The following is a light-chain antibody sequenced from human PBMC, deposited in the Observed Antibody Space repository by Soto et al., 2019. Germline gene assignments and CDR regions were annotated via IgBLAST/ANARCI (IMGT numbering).Light chain of an antibody. CDR1: GSDIAGYNY. CDR3: SSFTSTTSLYV. Sequence: QSVLAQPASVSGSPGRSITISCTGTGSDIAGYNYVSWFQQHPGKAPKLMMYQVTIRPSGVSNRFSGAKSGNTASLTISGLQAEDEAEYYCSSFTSTTSLYVFGTGTKVTVL. CDR2: QVT. V-gene: IGLV2-14*01. J-gene: IGLJ1*01.